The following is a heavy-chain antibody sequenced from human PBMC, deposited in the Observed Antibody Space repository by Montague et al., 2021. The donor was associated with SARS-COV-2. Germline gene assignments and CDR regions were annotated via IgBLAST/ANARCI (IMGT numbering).Heavy chain of an antibody. Sequence: SETLSLTCTVSGGSLNNYFWSWTRQHPGKGLEWVGYISDSGRTKYNPSLQSRVTISVDTARSQFSLKLLSVTAADTAFYYCARVDSSGPGEYWGQGILVSVSS. CDR2: ISDSGRT. V-gene: IGHV4-59*08. CDR1: GGSLNNYF. J-gene: IGHJ4*02. D-gene: IGHD3-22*01. CDR3: ARVDSSGPGEY.